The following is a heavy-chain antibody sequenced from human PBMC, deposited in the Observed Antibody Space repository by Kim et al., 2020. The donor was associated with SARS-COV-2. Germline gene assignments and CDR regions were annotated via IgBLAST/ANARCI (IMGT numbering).Heavy chain of an antibody. J-gene: IGHJ6*02. CDR3: ARAGDGSGSYYHYYYYYGMDV. Sequence: GGSLRLSCAASGFTFSDYYMSWIRQAPGKGLEWVSYISSSGSTIYYADSVKGRFTISRDNAKNSLYLQMNSLRAEDTAVYYCARAGDGSGSYYHYYYYYGMDVWGQGTTVTVSS. CDR1: GFTFSDYY. V-gene: IGHV3-11*04. D-gene: IGHD3-10*01. CDR2: ISSSGSTI.